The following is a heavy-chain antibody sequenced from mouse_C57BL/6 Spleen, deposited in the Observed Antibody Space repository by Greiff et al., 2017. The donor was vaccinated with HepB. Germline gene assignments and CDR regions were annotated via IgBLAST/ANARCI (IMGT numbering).Heavy chain of an antibody. Sequence: QVQLQQSGPELVKPGASVKISCKASGYAFSSSWMNWVKQRPGKGLEWIGRIYPGDGDTNYNGKFKGKATLTADKSSSTAYMQLSSLTSEDSAVYFCATRTYYSNYVFYAMDYWGQGTSVTVSS. J-gene: IGHJ4*01. D-gene: IGHD2-5*01. V-gene: IGHV1-82*01. CDR2: IYPGDGDT. CDR3: ATRTYYSNYVFYAMDY. CDR1: GYAFSSSW.